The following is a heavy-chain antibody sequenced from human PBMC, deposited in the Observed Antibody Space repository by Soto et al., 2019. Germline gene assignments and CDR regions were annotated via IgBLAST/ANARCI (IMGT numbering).Heavy chain of an antibody. V-gene: IGHV3-20*04. CDR2: INWNGGST. D-gene: IGHD4-17*01. CDR1: GFTFDDYD. Sequence: EVQLVESGGGVVWPGGSLRLSCATSGFTFDDYDMSWVRQAPGKGLEWVSDINWNGGSTAYADSVKGRFTIARDNAKNFLYLQMNSLRAEDTALYYCARDVYGDSDAFDIWGQGTMVTVSS. J-gene: IGHJ3*02. CDR3: ARDVYGDSDAFDI.